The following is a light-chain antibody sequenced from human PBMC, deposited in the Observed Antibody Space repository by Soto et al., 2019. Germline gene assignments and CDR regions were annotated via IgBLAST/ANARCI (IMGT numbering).Light chain of an antibody. Sequence: ETVLTQSPATLSLSPGERAILSCRASQSVSSYLAWYQQKPGQAPRLLISDASNRATGIPARFGGSGSGTDFTLTISSLEPEDFAVYYCQQRSSWPLTFGGGTKVEIK. J-gene: IGKJ4*01. CDR1: QSVSSY. V-gene: IGKV3-11*01. CDR3: QQRSSWPLT. CDR2: DAS.